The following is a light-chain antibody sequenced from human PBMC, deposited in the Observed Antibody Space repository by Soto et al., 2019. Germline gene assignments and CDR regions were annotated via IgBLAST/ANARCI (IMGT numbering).Light chain of an antibody. V-gene: IGKV3-15*01. J-gene: IGKJ1*01. CDR1: QSVSNN. CDR2: GAS. Sequence: EIVMTQSPATLSVSPGERATLSCRASQSVSNNLAWYQQKPGQAPRLLIYGASTRATGIPARFSGSGSGTEFPLTGSSPQSADSAVYYCQQYNTWPRTFGQGTKVEIK. CDR3: QQYNTWPRT.